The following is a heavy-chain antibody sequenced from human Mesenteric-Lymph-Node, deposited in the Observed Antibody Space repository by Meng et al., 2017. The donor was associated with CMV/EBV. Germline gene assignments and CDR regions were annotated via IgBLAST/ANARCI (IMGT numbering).Heavy chain of an antibody. CDR2: INSDGSST. Sequence: ETLSLTCAASGFTFSSYWMHWVRQAPGKGLVWVSRINSDGSSTTYADSVKGRFTISRDNAKNTLYLQMNSLRAEDTAVYYCASVSPLGYCSSANCPGAFDIWGQGTMVTVSS. J-gene: IGHJ3*02. D-gene: IGHD2-2*01. CDR1: GFTFSSYW. V-gene: IGHV3-74*01. CDR3: ASVSPLGYCSSANCPGAFDI.